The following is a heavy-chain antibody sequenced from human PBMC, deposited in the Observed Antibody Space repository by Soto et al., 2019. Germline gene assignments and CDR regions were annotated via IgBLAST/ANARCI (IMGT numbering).Heavy chain of an antibody. Sequence: SETLSLTCAVYGGSFSPYFWSWIRQPPGKGLEWIGEINHSGSTNYNPSLTRRATLSVDTSKNQVSLKLTSVTAADTAVYYCARLASGWQYYYFDFWGRGTPATVSS. CDR1: GGSFSPYF. J-gene: IGHJ2*01. D-gene: IGHD6-19*01. CDR2: INHSGST. V-gene: IGHV4-34*01. CDR3: ARLASGWQYYYFDF.